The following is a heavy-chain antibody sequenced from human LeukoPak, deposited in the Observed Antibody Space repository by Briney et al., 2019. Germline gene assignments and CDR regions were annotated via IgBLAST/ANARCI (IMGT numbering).Heavy chain of an antibody. Sequence: SETLSLTCTVSGGSISSYYWSCIRQPAGKGLEWIGHIYPGGTTSYNPSLKSRVTMSVDTSKNQFSLRLTSVIAADTAVYYCARDLLWWGQGTLVTVSS. CDR1: GGSISSYY. V-gene: IGHV4-4*07. J-gene: IGHJ4*02. D-gene: IGHD2-21*01. CDR2: IYPGGTT. CDR3: ARDLLW.